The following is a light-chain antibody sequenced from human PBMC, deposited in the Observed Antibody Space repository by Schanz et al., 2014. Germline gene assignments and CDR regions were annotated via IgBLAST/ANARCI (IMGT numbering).Light chain of an antibody. CDR3: SSYTSSSTDVV. Sequence: QSALTQPPSASGSPGQSVTISCTGTSSDVGGYNYVSWYQQHPGKAPKLMIFDVNQRPSGVPDRFSGSKSGNTASLTISGLQAEDEADYYCSSYTSSSTDVVFGGGTKLTVL. CDR1: SSDVGGYNY. CDR2: DVN. J-gene: IGLJ2*01. V-gene: IGLV2-8*01.